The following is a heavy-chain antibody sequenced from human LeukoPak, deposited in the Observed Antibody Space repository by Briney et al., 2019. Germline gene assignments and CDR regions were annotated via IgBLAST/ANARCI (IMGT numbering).Heavy chain of an antibody. CDR1: GGTFSSYA. D-gene: IGHD3-9*01. V-gene: IGHV1-69*01. J-gene: IGHJ4*02. Sequence: GSSVTVSCKASGGTFSSYAISWVRQAPGQGLEWMGGIIPIFGTANYAQKFQGRVTITADESTSTAYMELSSLRSEDTAVYYCARELKYYDILTGLYYFDYWGQGTLVTVSS. CDR2: IIPIFGTA. CDR3: ARELKYYDILTGLYYFDY.